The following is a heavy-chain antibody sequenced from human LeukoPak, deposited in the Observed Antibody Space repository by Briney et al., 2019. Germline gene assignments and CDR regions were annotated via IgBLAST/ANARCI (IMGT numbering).Heavy chain of an antibody. CDR2: ISGSGGST. CDR3: AKAASSSWYFPLGADDYYYYYGMDV. D-gene: IGHD6-13*01. CDR1: GFTFSSYA. J-gene: IGHJ6*02. Sequence: QSGGSLRLSCAASGFTFSSYAMSWVRQAPGKGLEWVSAISGSGGSTYYADSVRGRFTISRDNSKNTLYLQMNSLRAEDTAVYCCAKAASSSWYFPLGADDYYYYYGMDVWGQGTTVTVSS. V-gene: IGHV3-23*01.